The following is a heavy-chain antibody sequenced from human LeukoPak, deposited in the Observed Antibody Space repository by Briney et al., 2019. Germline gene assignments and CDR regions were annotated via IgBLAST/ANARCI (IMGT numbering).Heavy chain of an antibody. CDR1: GFTFSSYS. CDR3: AGALPRIVLTDAIDI. V-gene: IGHV3-21*01. Sequence: GGSLRLSCAASGFTFSSYSMNWVRQAPGKGLEWVSSVSSSSSYIYYADSVKGRFTISRDNAKNSLYLQVNSLRVEDTAVYYCAGALPRIVLTDAIDIWGQGTLVTVSS. J-gene: IGHJ3*02. CDR2: VSSSSSYI. D-gene: IGHD1-26*01.